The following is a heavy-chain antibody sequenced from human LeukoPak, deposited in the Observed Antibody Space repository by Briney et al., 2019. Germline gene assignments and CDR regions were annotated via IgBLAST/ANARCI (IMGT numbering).Heavy chain of an antibody. D-gene: IGHD4-17*01. CDR2: INHSGST. Sequence: SETLSLTCAVYGGSFSGYYWSRIRQPPGKGLEWTGEINHSGSTNYNPSLKSRVTISVDTSKNQSSLKLSSVTAADTAVYYCAVTVTQIDYWGQGTLVTVSS. J-gene: IGHJ4*02. CDR1: GGSFSGYY. CDR3: AVTVTQIDY. V-gene: IGHV4-34*01.